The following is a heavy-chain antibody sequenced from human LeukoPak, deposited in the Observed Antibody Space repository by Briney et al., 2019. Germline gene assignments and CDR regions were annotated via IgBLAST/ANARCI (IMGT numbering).Heavy chain of an antibody. J-gene: IGHJ5*02. Sequence: ASVKVSCKASGYTFTSYDINWVRQATGQGLEWMGWMNPNSGNTGYAQKFQGRVTMTRNTSISTAYMELSSLRSEDTAVYYCASLPHWDTAIGWFDPWGQGTLVTVSS. CDR3: ASLPHWDTAIGWFDP. CDR1: GYTFTSYD. CDR2: MNPNSGNT. D-gene: IGHD5-18*01. V-gene: IGHV1-8*01.